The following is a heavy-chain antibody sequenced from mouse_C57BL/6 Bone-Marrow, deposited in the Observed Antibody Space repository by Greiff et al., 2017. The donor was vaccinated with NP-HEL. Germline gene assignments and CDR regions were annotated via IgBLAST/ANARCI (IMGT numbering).Heavy chain of an antibody. D-gene: IGHD2-3*01. Sequence: DVMLVESGGDLVKPGGSLKLSCAASGFTFSSYGMSWVRQTPDKRLEWVATISSGGSYTYYPDSVKGRFTISRDNAKNTLYLQMSSLKSEDTAMYYCARRDGFDYWGQGTTLTVSS. J-gene: IGHJ2*01. CDR2: ISSGGSYT. CDR3: ARRDGFDY. V-gene: IGHV5-6*02. CDR1: GFTFSSYG.